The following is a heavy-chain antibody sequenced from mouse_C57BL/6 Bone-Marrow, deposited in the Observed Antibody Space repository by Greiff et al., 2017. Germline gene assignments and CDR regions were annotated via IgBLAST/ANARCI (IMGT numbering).Heavy chain of an antibody. CDR1: GFTFSSYA. Sequence: EVKVEESGGGLVKPGGSLELSCAASGFTFSSYAMSWVRQTPENRLEGVATISDGGSYTYYPDNVKGRFTISRDNAKNNLYLQMSYLKSEDTAMYYCARDGGFAYWCQGNLVTVSA. CDR2: ISDGGSYT. V-gene: IGHV5-4*01. J-gene: IGHJ3*01. CDR3: ARDGGFAY.